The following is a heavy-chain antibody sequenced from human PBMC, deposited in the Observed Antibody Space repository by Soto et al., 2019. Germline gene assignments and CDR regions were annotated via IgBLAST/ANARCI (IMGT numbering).Heavy chain of an antibody. CDR3: ASNTFELLWFGEFTSYGMDV. CDR1: GFTFSSYA. V-gene: IGHV3-23*01. CDR2: ISGSGGST. D-gene: IGHD3-10*01. J-gene: IGHJ6*02. Sequence: GGSLRLSCAASGFTFSSYAMSWVRQAPGKGLEWVSAISGSGGSTYYADSVKGRFTISRDNSKNTLYLQMNSLRAEDTAVYYCASNTFELLWFGEFTSYGMDVWGQGTTVTVSS.